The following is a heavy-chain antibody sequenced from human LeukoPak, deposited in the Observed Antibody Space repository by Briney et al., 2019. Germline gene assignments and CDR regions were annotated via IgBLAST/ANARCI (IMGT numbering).Heavy chain of an antibody. Sequence: PGGSLRLSCVASGFTFSRFEMNWVRQAPGKGLEWVSYISGSGSSIYYADSVKGRFTISRDNAKNSLYLQMNSLRGEDTAVYYCARDIGYCSSSNCYTYYLDYWGQGTLVTVSS. V-gene: IGHV3-48*03. J-gene: IGHJ4*02. CDR1: GFTFSRFE. D-gene: IGHD2-2*01. CDR3: ARDIGYCSSSNCYTYYLDY. CDR2: ISGSGSSI.